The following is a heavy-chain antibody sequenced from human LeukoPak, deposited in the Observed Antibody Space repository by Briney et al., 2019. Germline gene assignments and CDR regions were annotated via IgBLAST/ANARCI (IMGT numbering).Heavy chain of an antibody. CDR1: GFTFSTYS. J-gene: IGHJ3*02. D-gene: IGHD2-21*01. CDR3: AREGSAYCGGDCYSGAFDI. V-gene: IGHV3-48*04. CDR2: ISSSGTTI. Sequence: GGSLRLSCAASGFTFSTYSMNWVRQAPGKGLEWVSYISSSGTTIYYADSVKGRFTISRDNAKDSLYLQMNSLRAEDTAVYYCAREGSAYCGGDCYSGAFDIWGQGTMVTVSS.